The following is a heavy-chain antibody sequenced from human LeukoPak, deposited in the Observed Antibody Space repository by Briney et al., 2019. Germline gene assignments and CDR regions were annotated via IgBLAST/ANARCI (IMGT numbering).Heavy chain of an antibody. J-gene: IGHJ5*02. V-gene: IGHV5-51*01. Sequence: GESLQISCKGSEYSFTSYWIGWVRQMPGKGLEWMGIIHLGDSDTSYSPSFQGQVTISADKSISTAYLQWSSLKAADTAMYCCARELGGSFDPWGLGTLVTVSS. CDR3: ARELGGSFDP. CDR1: EYSFTSYW. CDR2: IHLGDSDT. D-gene: IGHD3-16*01.